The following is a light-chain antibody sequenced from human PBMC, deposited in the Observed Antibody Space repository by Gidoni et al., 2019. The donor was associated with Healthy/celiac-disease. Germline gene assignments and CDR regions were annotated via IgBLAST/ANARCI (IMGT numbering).Light chain of an antibody. CDR2: QDS. J-gene: IGLJ2*01. CDR1: KLGDKY. CDR3: QAWDSSSVV. Sequence: SYELTHPPSVSVSPGQTASITCSGDKLGDKYACWYQQQPGQSPVLVIYQDSKRPSGIPERFSGSNSGNTATLTISGTQAMDEADYYCQAWDSSSVVFGGGTKLTVL. V-gene: IGLV3-1*01.